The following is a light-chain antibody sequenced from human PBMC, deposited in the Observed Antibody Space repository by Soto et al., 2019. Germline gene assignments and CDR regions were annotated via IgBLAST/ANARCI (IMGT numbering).Light chain of an antibody. V-gene: IGKV1-5*01. Sequence: DIQITQSPSALYASLSDIFNISCLASQSIISWLAWYQQKPGKAPKLLIYDASSLESGVPSRFSGSGSGTEFTLTISSLQPDDFATYYCQQYNSYSRTFGQGTKVDVK. CDR3: QQYNSYSRT. J-gene: IGKJ1*01. CDR1: QSIISW. CDR2: DAS.